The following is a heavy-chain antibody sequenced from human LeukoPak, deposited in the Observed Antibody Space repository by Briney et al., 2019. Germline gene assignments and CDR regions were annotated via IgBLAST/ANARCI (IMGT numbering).Heavy chain of an antibody. J-gene: IGHJ4*02. Sequence: ASVKVSCKTSGYTFTGYYIHWVRQAPGQGLEWMGWINPNSGGTNYAQKFQGSVTMTRDTSISTAYMQLNRLTSDDTAVYYCARVRQHNYYDSSGYFDYWGQGTLVTVSS. CDR2: INPNSGGT. CDR1: GYTFTGYY. V-gene: IGHV1-2*02. CDR3: ARVRQHNYYDSSGYFDY. D-gene: IGHD3-22*01.